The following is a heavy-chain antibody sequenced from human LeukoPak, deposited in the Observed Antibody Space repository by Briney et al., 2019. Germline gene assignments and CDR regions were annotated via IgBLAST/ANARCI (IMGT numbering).Heavy chain of an antibody. CDR2: ISSSSSYI. CDR3: ARDDSGYDFSRDDEYYFDY. J-gene: IGHJ4*02. CDR1: GFTFSSYA. Sequence: AGGSLRLSCAASGFTFSSYAMNWVRQAPGKGLEWVSSISSSSSYIYYADSVKGRFTISRDNAKNSLYLQMNSLRAEDTAVYYCARDDSGYDFSRDDEYYFDYWGQGTLVTVSS. D-gene: IGHD5-12*01. V-gene: IGHV3-21*01.